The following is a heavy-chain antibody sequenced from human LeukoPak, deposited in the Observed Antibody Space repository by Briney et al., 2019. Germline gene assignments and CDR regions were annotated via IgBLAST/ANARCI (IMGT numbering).Heavy chain of an antibody. CDR1: GFTFSDYY. Sequence: GGSLRLSCAASGFTFSDYYMSWIRQAPGKGLEWVSYISSRSSYTNYADSVKGRFTISRDNAKNSLYLQMNSLRAEDTAVYYCARAAYDILTGKNPSVFDYWGQGTLVTVSS. J-gene: IGHJ4*02. D-gene: IGHD3-9*01. V-gene: IGHV3-11*06. CDR2: ISSRSSYT. CDR3: ARAAYDILTGKNPSVFDY.